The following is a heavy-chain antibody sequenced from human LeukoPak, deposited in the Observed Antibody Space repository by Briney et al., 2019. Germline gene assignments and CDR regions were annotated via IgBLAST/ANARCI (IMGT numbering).Heavy chain of an antibody. V-gene: IGHV4-59*11. CDR1: GGSISSHY. J-gene: IGHJ6*03. CDR3: ARLQLTYYYMDV. D-gene: IGHD6-6*01. Sequence: SETLSFTCTVSGGSISSHYWSWIRQPPGKGLEWIGYIYYSGSTNYNPSLKSRVTISVDTSKNQFSLKLSSVTAADTAVYYCARLQLTYYYMDVWGKGTTVTVSS. CDR2: IYYSGST.